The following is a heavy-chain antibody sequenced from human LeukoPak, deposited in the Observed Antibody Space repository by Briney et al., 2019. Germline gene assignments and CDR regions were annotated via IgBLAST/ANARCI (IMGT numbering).Heavy chain of an antibody. CDR3: TTLTVSSTFDY. V-gene: IGHV3-48*03. CDR2: ISSSGTTT. D-gene: IGHD5/OR15-5a*01. J-gene: IGHJ4*02. CDR1: GFTFSTYA. Sequence: GGSLRLTCEASGFTFSTYAMTWVGQAPGKGLEWISDISSSGTTTYYADSVRGRFSISRDNAKNSLYLQMNSLRAEDTTVYYCTTLTVSSTFDYWGQGTLVTVSS.